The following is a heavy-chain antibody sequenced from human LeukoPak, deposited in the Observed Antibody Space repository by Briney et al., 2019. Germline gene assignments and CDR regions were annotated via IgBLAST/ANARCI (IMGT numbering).Heavy chain of an antibody. Sequence: ASVKVSCKASGYTFTGYYMHWVRQAPGQGLEWMGWISAYNGNTKYAQKLQGRVTMTTDTSTSTAYMELRSLKSDDTAVYYCARGGSLVRGAIRYYYGMDVWGQGTTVTVSS. CDR3: ARGGSLVRGAIRYYYGMDV. D-gene: IGHD3-10*01. CDR2: ISAYNGNT. V-gene: IGHV1-18*04. CDR1: GYTFTGYY. J-gene: IGHJ6*02.